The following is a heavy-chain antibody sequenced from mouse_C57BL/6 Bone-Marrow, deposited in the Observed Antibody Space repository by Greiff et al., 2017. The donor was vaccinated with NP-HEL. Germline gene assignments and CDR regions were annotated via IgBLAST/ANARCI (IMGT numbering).Heavy chain of an antibody. CDR2: IDPSDSYP. V-gene: IGHV1-50*01. J-gene: IGHJ3*01. CDR1: GYTFTTYW. Sequence: QVQLQQPGAELVKPGASVKLSCKASGYTFTTYWMQWVKQRPGQGLEWIGEIDPSDSYPNYNQKFKGKATLTVDTSSSTANRQLSSLTSEDSAVYYCARKAYYGRSYEFAYWGQGTLVTVSA. D-gene: IGHD1-1*01. CDR3: ARKAYYGRSYEFAY.